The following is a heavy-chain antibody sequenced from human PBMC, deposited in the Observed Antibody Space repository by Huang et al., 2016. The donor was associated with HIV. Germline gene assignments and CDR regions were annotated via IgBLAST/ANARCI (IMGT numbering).Heavy chain of an antibody. Sequence: QVQLQQWGAGVLKPSETLSLTCAVYGGSFSGYYWSWIRQSPGKGLEWIGEINHSGSTNYNPSLKSRVTMSLDTSKNQFSLKLSSVTAADTAVYYCASLFFDYWGQGILVTVSS. CDR2: INHSGST. CDR3: ASLFFDY. J-gene: IGHJ4*02. CDR1: GGSFSGYY. V-gene: IGHV4-34*01.